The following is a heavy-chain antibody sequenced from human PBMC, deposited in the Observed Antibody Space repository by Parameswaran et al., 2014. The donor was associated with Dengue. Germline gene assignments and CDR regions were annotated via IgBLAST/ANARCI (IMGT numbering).Heavy chain of an antibody. CDR3: ARDSNWGRFDP. V-gene: IGHV3-11*01. CDR2: ISSSGSTI. Sequence: VRQMPGKGLEWVSYISSSGSTIYYADSVKGRFTISRDNAKNSLYLQMNSLRAEDTAVYYCARDSNWGRFDPWGQGTLVTVSS. D-gene: IGHD7-27*01. J-gene: IGHJ5*02.